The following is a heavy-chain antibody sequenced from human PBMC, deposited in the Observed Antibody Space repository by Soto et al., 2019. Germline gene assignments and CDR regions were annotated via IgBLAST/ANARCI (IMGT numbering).Heavy chain of an antibody. CDR3: AKVMRVFSSSSAYYYYGMDV. J-gene: IGHJ6*02. Sequence: PGGSLRLSCAASVFTFSSYGMHWVRQAPGKGLEWVAVISYDGSNKYYADSVKGRFTISRDNSKNTLYLQMNSLRAEDTAVYYCAKVMRVFSSSSAYYYYGMDVWGQGTTVTVSS. D-gene: IGHD6-6*01. V-gene: IGHV3-30*18. CDR1: VFTFSSYG. CDR2: ISYDGSNK.